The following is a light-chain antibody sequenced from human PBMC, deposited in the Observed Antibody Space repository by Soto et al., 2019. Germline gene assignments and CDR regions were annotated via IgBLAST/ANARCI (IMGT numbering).Light chain of an antibody. CDR3: QSYDSSLSVYD. CDR2: GNS. CDR1: SSNIGADYD. Sequence: QSALTQPPSVSGASGQRVTISCTGSSSNIGADYDVHWYQQLPGTAPKLLIYGNSNRPSGVPDRFSGSKSGTSASLAITGLQAEDEADYYCQSYDSSLSVYDVGTGTKVTVL. J-gene: IGLJ1*01. V-gene: IGLV1-40*01.